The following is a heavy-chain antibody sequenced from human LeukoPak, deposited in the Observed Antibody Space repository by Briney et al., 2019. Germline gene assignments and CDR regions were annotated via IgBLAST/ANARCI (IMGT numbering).Heavy chain of an antibody. J-gene: IGHJ4*02. V-gene: IGHV3-30*02. CDR1: GFTFSSYG. CDR3: ARVASGSSYRPFDC. D-gene: IGHD3-10*01. CDR2: IRYDGSNK. Sequence: GGSLRLSCTASGFTFSSYGMHWVRQAPGKGLEWVAFIRYDGSNKYYADSVKGRFTISRDSAKNALYLQMNSLRAEDTAVYYCARVASGSSYRPFDCWGQGTLVTVSS.